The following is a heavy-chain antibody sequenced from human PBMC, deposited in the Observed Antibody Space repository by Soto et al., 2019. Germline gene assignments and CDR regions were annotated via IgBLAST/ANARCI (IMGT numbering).Heavy chain of an antibody. Sequence: ASVKVSCKASGYTFTSYGMSWVRQAPGQGLEWMGWISAYNGNTNYAQKLQGRVTMTTDTSTSTAYMELRSLRSDDTAVYYCARDPLRLGDYYYYGMDVWGQGTT. CDR3: ARDPLRLGDYYYYGMDV. V-gene: IGHV1-18*01. D-gene: IGHD3-9*01. J-gene: IGHJ6*02. CDR2: ISAYNGNT. CDR1: GYTFTSYG.